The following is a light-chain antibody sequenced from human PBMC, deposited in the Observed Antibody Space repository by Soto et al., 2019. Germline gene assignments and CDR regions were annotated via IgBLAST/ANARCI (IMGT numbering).Light chain of an antibody. V-gene: IGLV1-47*02. Sequence: QSVLTQPPSASGTPGQRVTMSCSGSSSNIGSNYVYWYQQLPGTAPKLLIYSNNQRPSGVPNRFSASKSGTSASLAISGLRSEDEADYYCAAWDDSLSGWVFGGGTQLTVL. J-gene: IGLJ2*01. CDR3: AAWDDSLSGWV. CDR2: SNN. CDR1: SSNIGSNY.